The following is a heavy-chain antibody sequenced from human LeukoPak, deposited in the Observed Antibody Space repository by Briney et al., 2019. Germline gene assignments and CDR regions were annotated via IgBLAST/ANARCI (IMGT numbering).Heavy chain of an antibody. D-gene: IGHD6-19*01. V-gene: IGHV3-23*01. CDR2: ISGSGGSI. J-gene: IGHJ4*02. Sequence: PGGSLRLSCAASGFTFSSHAMSWVRQAPGKGLEWVSAISGSGGSIYYADSVKGRFTISRDTPKNTLYLQMNSLRVEDTAVYYCASWPVGWYGEDSWGQGTLVTVSS. CDR1: GFTFSSHA. CDR3: ASWPVGWYGEDS.